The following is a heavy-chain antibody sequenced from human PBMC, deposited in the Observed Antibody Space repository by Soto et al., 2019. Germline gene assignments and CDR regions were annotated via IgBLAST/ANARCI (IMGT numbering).Heavy chain of an antibody. D-gene: IGHD5-18*01. J-gene: IGHJ6*02. Sequence: PRGSLRLSCAASGFTFSSYGMHWVRQAPGKGLEWVAVISYDGSNKYYADSVKGRFTISRDNSKNTLYLQMNSLRAEDTAVYYCAKDVGIKLWLLDYYYGMDVWGQGTTVTVSS. CDR1: GFTFSSYG. CDR2: ISYDGSNK. V-gene: IGHV3-30*18. CDR3: AKDVGIKLWLLDYYYGMDV.